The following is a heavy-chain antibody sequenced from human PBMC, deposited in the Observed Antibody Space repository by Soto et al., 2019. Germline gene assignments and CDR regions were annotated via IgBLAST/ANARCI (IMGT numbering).Heavy chain of an antibody. D-gene: IGHD3-22*01. CDR2: ISAYSGNT. CDR3: ARLGDYDASGRDY. J-gene: IGHJ4*02. V-gene: IGHV1-18*01. CDR1: GYTFTYYG. Sequence: GASVKVSCKASGYTFTYYGITWVRQAPGQGLEWMGWISAYSGNTHYAQSLQGRVTMTTDTSTTTAYLDLRSLRSDDTAVYYCARLGDYDASGRDYWGQGTLVTV.